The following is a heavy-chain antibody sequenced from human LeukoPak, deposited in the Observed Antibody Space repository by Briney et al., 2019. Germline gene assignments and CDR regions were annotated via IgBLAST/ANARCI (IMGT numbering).Heavy chain of an antibody. Sequence: ASVKVSCKASGYTFTSYGISWVRQARGQRLEWIGWIVVDSDNTNYAENFQERVTITRDMSASTSYMELSSLRSEDTAVYFCAAPYTSSWFDLWGQGTLVTVSS. J-gene: IGHJ5*02. D-gene: IGHD6-13*01. CDR2: IVVDSDNT. V-gene: IGHV1-58*02. CDR3: AAPYTSSWFDL. CDR1: GYTFTSYG.